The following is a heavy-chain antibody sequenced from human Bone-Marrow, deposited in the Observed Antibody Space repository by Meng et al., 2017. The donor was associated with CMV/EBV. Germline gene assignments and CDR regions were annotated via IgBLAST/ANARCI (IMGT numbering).Heavy chain of an antibody. CDR3: ARLMYPTTGGYYYGMDV. J-gene: IGHJ6*01. Sequence: GESLKISCAASGFTFSDYYMSWIRQAPGKGLEWVSYISSSGSTIYYADSVKGRFTISRDNAKNPLYLQMNSLRAEDTAVYYCARLMYPTTGGYYYGMDVWGQGTTVTVSS. CDR2: ISSSGSTI. V-gene: IGHV3-11*04. D-gene: IGHD1-1*01. CDR1: GFTFSDYY.